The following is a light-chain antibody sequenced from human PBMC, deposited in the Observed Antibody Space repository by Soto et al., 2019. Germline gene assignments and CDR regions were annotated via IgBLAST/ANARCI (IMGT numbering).Light chain of an antibody. Sequence: AIRMTQSPSSLSASTGDRVTITCRASQGVINYFAWYQQKPGEAPKLLIHGASTLQSGVPSRFSGSGSGTDFTLTISSLQPEDSATYYYQQLFDSPITFGQGTRLEN. CDR1: QGVINY. CDR2: GAS. J-gene: IGKJ5*01. V-gene: IGKV1-8*01. CDR3: QQLFDSPIT.